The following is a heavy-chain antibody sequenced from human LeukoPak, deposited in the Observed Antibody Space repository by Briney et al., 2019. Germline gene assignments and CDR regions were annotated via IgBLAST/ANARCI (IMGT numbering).Heavy chain of an antibody. J-gene: IGHJ4*02. CDR2: IWYDGSNK. Sequence: PGGSLRLSCAASGFTVSSNYMSWVRQAPGKGLEWVAVIWYDGSNKYYADSVKGRFTISRDNSKNTLYLQMNSLRAEDTAVYYCASARVEYSSSAAFDYWGQGTLVTVSS. CDR1: GFTVSSNY. V-gene: IGHV3-33*08. CDR3: ASARVEYSSSAAFDY. D-gene: IGHD6-6*01.